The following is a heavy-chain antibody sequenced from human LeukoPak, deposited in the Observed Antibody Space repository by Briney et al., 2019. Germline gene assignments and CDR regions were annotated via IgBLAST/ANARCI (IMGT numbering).Heavy chain of an antibody. CDR2: ISGSGGST. CDR1: GFTFSSYA. Sequence: PGGSLRLSCAASGFTFSSYAMSWVRQAPGKGLEWVSAISGSGGSTYYADSVKGRFTISRDNSRNTLYLQMNSLRAEDTAVYYCAKVVGGGDDAFDIWGQGTMVTVSS. J-gene: IGHJ3*02. V-gene: IGHV3-23*01. CDR3: AKVVGGGDDAFDI. D-gene: IGHD1-26*01.